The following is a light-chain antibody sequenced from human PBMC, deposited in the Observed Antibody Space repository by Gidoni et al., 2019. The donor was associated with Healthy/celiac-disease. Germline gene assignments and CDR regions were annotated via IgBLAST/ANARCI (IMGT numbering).Light chain of an antibody. V-gene: IGKV4-1*01. J-gene: IGKJ1*01. Sequence: DIVMTQSPDSLAVSRGERATINCKSSQSVLYSSNNKNYLAWYQQKPGQPPKLLIYWASTRESGVPDRFSGSGSGTDFTRTISSLQAEDVAVYYCQQYYSTPLTFGQGTKVEIK. CDR3: QQYYSTPLT. CDR1: QSVLYSSNNKNY. CDR2: WAS.